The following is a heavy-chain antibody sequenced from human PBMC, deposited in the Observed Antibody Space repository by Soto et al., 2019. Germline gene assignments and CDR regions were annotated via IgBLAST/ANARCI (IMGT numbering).Heavy chain of an antibody. D-gene: IGHD3-10*01. CDR2: IKQDGSEK. V-gene: IGHV3-7*05. Sequence: GGSLRLSCAASGFTFSDYWMSWVRQAPGKGLEWVANIKQDGSEKYYADSVKGRFTISRDNAKNSLYLQMNSLRAEDTAVYYCARVPGGMDVWGQGTTVTVSS. CDR1: GFTFSDYW. J-gene: IGHJ6*02. CDR3: ARVPGGMDV.